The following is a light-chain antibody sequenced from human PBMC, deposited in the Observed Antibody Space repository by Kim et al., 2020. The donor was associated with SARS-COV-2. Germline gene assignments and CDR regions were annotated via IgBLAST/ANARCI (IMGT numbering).Light chain of an antibody. CDR1: QRISTW. V-gene: IGKV1-5*03. CDR2: RAS. CDR3: QQYNSYSRT. Sequence: DIQMTQSPSTLSASVGDRVNITCRASQRISTWLAWYQQKPGKAPKLLIYRASTLQCGVPSRFSGSGSGTDFTLTISSLQPDDFATYYCQQYNSYSRTFGRGTKVDIK. J-gene: IGKJ1*01.